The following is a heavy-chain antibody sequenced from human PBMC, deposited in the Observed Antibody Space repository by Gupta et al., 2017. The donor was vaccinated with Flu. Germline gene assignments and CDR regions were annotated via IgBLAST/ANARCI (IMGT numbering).Heavy chain of an antibody. CDR3: AKDSRGFIVGEFDF. CDR2: IRSKAYRGTS. Sequence: SWFRQAPGKMLEWVGFIRSKAYRGTSEYAASVQGRFTISRNDSIGVAYLQMDSLQSEDTALYFCAKDSRGFIVGEFDFWGQGTLVSVS. J-gene: IGHJ4*02. D-gene: IGHD1-26*01. V-gene: IGHV3-49*03.